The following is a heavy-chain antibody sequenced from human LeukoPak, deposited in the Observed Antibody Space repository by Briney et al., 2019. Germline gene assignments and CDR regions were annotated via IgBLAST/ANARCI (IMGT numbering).Heavy chain of an antibody. CDR1: GYSFTTYH. CDR2: INPSGGST. J-gene: IGHJ3*02. V-gene: IGHV1-46*01. CDR3: ATEAIDAFDI. Sequence: ASVKVSCKASGYSFTTYHMHWVRQAPGQGLEWMGIINPSGGSTNYAQNFQGRVTMTEDTSTDTAYMELSSLRSEDTAVYYCATEAIDAFDIWGQGTMVTVSS.